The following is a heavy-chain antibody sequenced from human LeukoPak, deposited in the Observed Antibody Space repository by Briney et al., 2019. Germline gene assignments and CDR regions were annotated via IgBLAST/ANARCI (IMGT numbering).Heavy chain of an antibody. CDR2: ISSSGSTV. CDR1: GFTFSSYS. V-gene: IGHV3-48*02. D-gene: IGHD3-22*01. Sequence: GSLRLSCAASGFTFSSYSMNWVRQAPGKGLEWVSYISSSGSTVHYADSVKGRFTISRDSAKNSLFLQMNSLRDEDTAVYYCARDTEPYYYYSSGFFYYFDYWGLGTLVTVSS. J-gene: IGHJ4*02. CDR3: ARDTEPYYYYSSGFFYYFDY.